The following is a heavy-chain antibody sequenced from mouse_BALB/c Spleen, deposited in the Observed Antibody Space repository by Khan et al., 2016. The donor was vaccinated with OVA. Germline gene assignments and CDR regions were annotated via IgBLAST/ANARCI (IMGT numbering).Heavy chain of an antibody. V-gene: IGHV5-6*01. CDR1: GFTFSNYD. CDR2: ISSAGSYT. Sequence: EVELVESGGDLVKPGGSLKLSCAAPGFTFSNYDMSWVRQTPDKRLEWVATISSAGSYTYYPDSVKGRFTISRDNAKNTLYLQMSSLKSEDTAMXYGAGGGYDEAWCAYWGQGTLVTVSA. CDR3: AGGGYDEAWCAY. J-gene: IGHJ3*01. D-gene: IGHD2-2*01.